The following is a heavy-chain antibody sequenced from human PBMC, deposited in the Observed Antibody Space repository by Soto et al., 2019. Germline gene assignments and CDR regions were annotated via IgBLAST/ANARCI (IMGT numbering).Heavy chain of an antibody. D-gene: IGHD3-10*01. CDR1: GGSISTYY. Sequence: SETLSLTFTVSGGSISTYYWSWIRRPPGKGLEWIGYIYNSGSTHSNPSLQSRVTISVDTSKNQFSLKLSSVTAADTAIYYCARARITMVREVIKYITDVWGQGTMVTVSS. CDR3: ARARITMVREVIKYITDV. V-gene: IGHV4-59*01. J-gene: IGHJ6*02. CDR2: IYNSGST.